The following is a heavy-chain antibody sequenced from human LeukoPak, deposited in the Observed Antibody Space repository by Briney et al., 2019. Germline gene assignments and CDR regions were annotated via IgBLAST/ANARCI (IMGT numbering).Heavy chain of an antibody. CDR3: ARCGSDYDILTGYYYYYYYMDV. CDR2: IIPIFGTA. V-gene: IGHV1-69*13. J-gene: IGHJ6*03. Sequence: ASVKVSCKASGGTFSSYAISWVRQAPGQGLEWMGGIIPIFGTANYAQKFQGRVTITADESTSTAYMELSSLRSEDTAVYYCARCGSDYDILTGYYYYYYYMDVWGKGTTVTISS. D-gene: IGHD3-9*01. CDR1: GGTFSSYA.